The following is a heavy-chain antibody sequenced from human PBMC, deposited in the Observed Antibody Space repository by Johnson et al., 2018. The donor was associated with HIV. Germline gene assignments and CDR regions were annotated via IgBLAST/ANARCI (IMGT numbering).Heavy chain of an antibody. CDR2: ISSSGSTI. CDR3: ARNGLIPAAKGVAFDI. V-gene: IGHV3-11*04. Sequence: QVQLVESGGGLIQPGGSLRLSCGASGFSVSNNYMSWIRQAPGKGLEWVSYISSSGSTIYYADSVEGRFNISRDNAKNSLYLQMNSLRAEDTAVYYCARNGLIPAAKGVAFDIWGQGTTVTVSS. D-gene: IGHD2-2*01. J-gene: IGHJ3*02. CDR1: GFSVSNNY.